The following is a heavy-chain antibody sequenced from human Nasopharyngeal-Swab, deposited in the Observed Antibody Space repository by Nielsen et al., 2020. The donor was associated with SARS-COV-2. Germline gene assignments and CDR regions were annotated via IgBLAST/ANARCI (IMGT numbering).Heavy chain of an antibody. J-gene: IGHJ5*02. Sequence: WIRQPTGKGLEWVGFIRSKAYGGTTEYAASVKGRFTISRDDSKSIAYLQMNSLKTGDTAVYYCTSPGYCSSTSCYPDNWFDPWGQGTLVTVSS. CDR3: TSPGYCSSTSCYPDNWFDP. CDR2: IRSKAYGGTT. V-gene: IGHV3-49*02. D-gene: IGHD2-2*03.